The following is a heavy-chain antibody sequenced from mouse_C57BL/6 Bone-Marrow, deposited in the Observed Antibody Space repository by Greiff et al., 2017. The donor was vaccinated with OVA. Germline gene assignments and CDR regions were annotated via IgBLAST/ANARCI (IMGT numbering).Heavy chain of an antibody. CDR3: ARQRGYGSSYVDYAMDY. CDR2: IWSDGST. D-gene: IGHD1-1*01. CDR1: GFSLTSYG. Sequence: QVQLQQSGPGLVAPSQSLSITCTVSGFSLTSYGVHWVRQPPGKGLEWLVVIWSDGSTTYNSALKSRLSISKDNSKSQVFLKMNSLQTDDTAMYYCARQRGYGSSYVDYAMDYWGQGTSVTVSS. J-gene: IGHJ4*01. V-gene: IGHV2-6-1*01.